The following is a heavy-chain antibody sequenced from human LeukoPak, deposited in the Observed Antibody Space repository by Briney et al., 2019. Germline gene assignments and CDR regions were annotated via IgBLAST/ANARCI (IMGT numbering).Heavy chain of an antibody. J-gene: IGHJ5*02. CDR3: ARNPDGYYYDSSGYYYRFDP. Sequence: SSVKVSCKASGYTFTGYYMHWVRQAPGQGREGMGWINPNSGGTNYAQKFQGRVTMTRDTSISTAYMELSRLRSDDTAVYYCARNPDGYYYDSSGYYYRFDPWGQGTLVTVSS. CDR2: INPNSGGT. D-gene: IGHD3-22*01. CDR1: GYTFTGYY. V-gene: IGHV1-2*02.